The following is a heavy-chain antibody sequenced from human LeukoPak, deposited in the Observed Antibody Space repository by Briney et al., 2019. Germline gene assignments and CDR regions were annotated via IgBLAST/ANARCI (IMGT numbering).Heavy chain of an antibody. CDR1: GFTVSSNY. J-gene: IGHJ4*02. CDR3: ARLNYGSGSYLDY. V-gene: IGHV3-53*01. Sequence: GGSLRLSCAASGFTVSSNYMSWVRQAPGKGLEWVSVIYSGGSTYYADSVKGRFTISRDNSKNTLYLQMNSLRAEDTAVYYCARLNYGSGSYLDYWGLGTLVTVSS. D-gene: IGHD3-10*01. CDR2: IYSGGST.